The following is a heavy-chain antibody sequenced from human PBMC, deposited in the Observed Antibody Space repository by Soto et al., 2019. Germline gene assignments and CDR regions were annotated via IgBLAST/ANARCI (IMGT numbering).Heavy chain of an antibody. J-gene: IGHJ3*02. CDR1: GGTFSSYT. V-gene: IGHV1-69*02. D-gene: IGHD6-19*01. CDR2: IIPILGIA. Sequence: SVKVSCKASGGTFSSYTISWVRQAPGQGLEWMGRIIPILGIANYAQKFQGRVTITADKSTSTAYMELSSLRSEDTAVYYCAKSCSSGWYDDAFDIWGQGTMVTVSS. CDR3: AKSCSSGWYDDAFDI.